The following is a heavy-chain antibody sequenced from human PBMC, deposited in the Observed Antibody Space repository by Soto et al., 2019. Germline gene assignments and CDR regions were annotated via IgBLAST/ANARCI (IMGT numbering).Heavy chain of an antibody. J-gene: IGHJ2*01. D-gene: IGHD4-17*01. V-gene: IGHV1-69*08. CDR2: IIPALGTA. CDR1: GGTFSSHT. Sequence: SVKVSCKASGGTFSSHTFSWVRQAPGQGLEWMGRIIPALGTATYAQKFQGRVTITADESATTVYMELNSLRSEDTAVYYCARPDFGAYWYFDLWGRGTLVTVSS. CDR3: ARPDFGAYWYFDL.